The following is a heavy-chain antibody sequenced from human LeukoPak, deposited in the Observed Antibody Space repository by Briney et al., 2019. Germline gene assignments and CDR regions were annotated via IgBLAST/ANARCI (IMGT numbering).Heavy chain of an antibody. CDR3: ARGDVGYCSSSSCSPLDH. D-gene: IGHD2-2*01. J-gene: IGHJ4*02. CDR1: GFTFSSYG. V-gene: IGHV3-33*01. Sequence: GRSLRLSCAASGFTFSSYGVHWVRQAPGKGLEWVAVIWYDGSNKYYADSVKGRFAISRDNSKNTLYLQMNSLRAEDTAVYYCARGDVGYCSSSSCSPLDHWGQGTLVTVSS. CDR2: IWYDGSNK.